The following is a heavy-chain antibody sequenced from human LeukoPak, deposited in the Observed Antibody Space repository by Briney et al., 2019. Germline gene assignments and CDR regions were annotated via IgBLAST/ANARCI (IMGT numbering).Heavy chain of an antibody. V-gene: IGHV4-39*01. CDR2: IYYSGST. J-gene: IGHJ4*02. CDR1: GGSISTNSYY. Sequence: SETLSLTCTVSGGSISTNSYYWAWIRQPPGKGLEWIGNIYYSGSTYYNPSLKSRVTMSVDTSKNQFSLKLSSVTAADTAVYYCASVNSGSYSAFDYWGQGTLVTVSS. CDR3: ASVNSGSYSAFDY. D-gene: IGHD1-26*01.